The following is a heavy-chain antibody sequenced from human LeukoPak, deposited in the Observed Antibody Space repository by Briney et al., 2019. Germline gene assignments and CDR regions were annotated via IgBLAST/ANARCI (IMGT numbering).Heavy chain of an antibody. D-gene: IGHD3-10*01. J-gene: IGHJ3*02. CDR2: IKQDGSEK. Sequence: GGSLRLSCAASGFTFSSYWMSWVRQAPGKGLEWVANIKQDGSEKYYVDSVKGRFTISRDNAKNSLYLQMNSLRAEDTALYYCAKAMVRGVIIAGDAFDIWGQGTMVTVSS. CDR3: AKAMVRGVIIAGDAFDI. CDR1: GFTFSSYW. V-gene: IGHV3-7*03.